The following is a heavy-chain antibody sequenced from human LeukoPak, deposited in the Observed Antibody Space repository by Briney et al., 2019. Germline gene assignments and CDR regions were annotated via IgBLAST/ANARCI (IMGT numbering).Heavy chain of an antibody. CDR1: GFTFSSYA. D-gene: IGHD3-10*01. V-gene: IGHV3-23*01. CDR2: ISGIGTTT. CDR3: AKSGGLSGSGRLGVDV. Sequence: GGSLRLSCTASGFTFSSYAMTWVRQAPGKGLECVSVISGIGTTTYYADSVKGRLTISRDNSKNTLYLQMISLRAEDTAIYYCAKSGGLSGSGRLGVDVWGQETTVTVSS. J-gene: IGHJ6*02.